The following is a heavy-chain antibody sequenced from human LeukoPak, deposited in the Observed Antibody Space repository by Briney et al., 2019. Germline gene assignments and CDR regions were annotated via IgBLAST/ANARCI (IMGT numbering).Heavy chain of an antibody. Sequence: SETLSLTCTVSGGSISSYYWSWIRLPPGKGLEWIGFLSKSGNTNYSPSLKSRVTIFGDTSKNQFFLKLSSVTAADTAVYYCARARYVNSFYAFDIWGQGTLVTVSS. CDR1: GGSISSYY. CDR2: LSKSGNT. V-gene: IGHV4-59*01. CDR3: ARARYVNSFYAFDI. D-gene: IGHD3-9*01. J-gene: IGHJ3*02.